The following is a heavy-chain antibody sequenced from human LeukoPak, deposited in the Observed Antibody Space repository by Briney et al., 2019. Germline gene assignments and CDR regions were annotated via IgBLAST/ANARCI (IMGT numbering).Heavy chain of an antibody. CDR2: IYYSGST. V-gene: IGHV4-39*07. CDR1: GGSISSSSYY. D-gene: IGHD3-9*01. CDR3: AKAANYDILTGYYLDY. Sequence: NPSETLSLTCTVSGGSISSSSYYWGWIRQPPGKGLEWIGSIYYSGSTYYNPSLKSRVTISVDTSKNQFSLKLSSVTAADTAIYYCAKAANYDILTGYYLDYWGQGTLVTVSS. J-gene: IGHJ4*02.